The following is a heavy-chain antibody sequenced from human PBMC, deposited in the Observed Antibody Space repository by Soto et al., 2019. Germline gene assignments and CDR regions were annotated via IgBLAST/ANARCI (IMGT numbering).Heavy chain of an antibody. J-gene: IGHJ6*02. CDR3: ATARRYYDSSGYYYYGMDV. CDR1: GYTLTELS. CDR2: FDPEDGET. Sequence: QVQLVQSGAEVKKPGASVKVSCKVSGYTLTELSMHWVRQAPGKGLEWMGGFDPEDGETIYAQKFQGRVTMTEDTSTDTDYMELSSLRSEDTAVYYCATARRYYDSSGYYYYGMDVWGQGTTVTVSS. V-gene: IGHV1-24*01. D-gene: IGHD3-22*01.